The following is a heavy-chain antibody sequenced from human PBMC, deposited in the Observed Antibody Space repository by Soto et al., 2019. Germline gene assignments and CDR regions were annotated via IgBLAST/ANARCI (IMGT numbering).Heavy chain of an antibody. V-gene: IGHV4-59*01. J-gene: IGHJ6*02. CDR3: ARFEGDVVVVAATMGYYYGMDV. CDR2: IYYSGST. D-gene: IGHD2-15*01. Sequence: PSETLSLTCTVSGGSISSYYWSWVRQPPGKGLERIGYIYYSGSTNYNPSLKSRVTISVDTSKNQFSLKLSSVTAADTAVYYCARFEGDVVVVAATMGYYYGMDVWGQGTTVTVSS. CDR1: GGSISSYY.